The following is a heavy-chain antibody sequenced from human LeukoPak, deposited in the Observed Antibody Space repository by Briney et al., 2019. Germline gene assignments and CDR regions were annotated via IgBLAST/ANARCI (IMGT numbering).Heavy chain of an antibody. V-gene: IGHV1-18*01. J-gene: IGHJ4*02. CDR3: ARGARRWNYPWSGYYFDY. CDR2: ISAYNGNT. CDR1: GYTFTSYG. Sequence: ALVKVTCKASGYTFTSYGISWVRQAPGQGLEWMGWISAYNGNTNYAQKLQGRVTMTTDTSTSTAYMELRSLRSDDTAVYYCARGARRWNYPWSGYYFDYWGQGTLVTVSS. D-gene: IGHD1-7*01.